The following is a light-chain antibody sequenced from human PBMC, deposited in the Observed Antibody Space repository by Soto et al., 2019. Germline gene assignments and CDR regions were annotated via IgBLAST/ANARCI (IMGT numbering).Light chain of an antibody. J-gene: IGLJ3*02. CDR1: SGSIASNY. Sequence: NFMLTQPHSVSESPGKTVTISCTGSSGSIASNYVQWYQQRPGSAPTTVIYEDNKRTSGVPDRFSGSVDTSSNSASLIISGLKTEDEADYDCQSHDTPNVVFGRGTKVTVL. CDR3: QSHDTPNVV. CDR2: EDN. V-gene: IGLV6-57*02.